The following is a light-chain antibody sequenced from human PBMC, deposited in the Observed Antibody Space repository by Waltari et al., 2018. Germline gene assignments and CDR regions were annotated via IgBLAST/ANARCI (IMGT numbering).Light chain of an antibody. CDR3: QRYDNLPMFA. CDR2: DAS. V-gene: IGKV1-33*01. J-gene: IGKJ3*01. CDR1: QDISHY. Sequence: DIQMTQSPPSLSASVGDRVTITCQSSQDISHYLNWYHQRPGQAPNLLIHDASNLEPGVPSRFSGSQSRTQFTLTISDLQPEDIGTYYCQRYDNLPMFAFGPGTKVDVK.